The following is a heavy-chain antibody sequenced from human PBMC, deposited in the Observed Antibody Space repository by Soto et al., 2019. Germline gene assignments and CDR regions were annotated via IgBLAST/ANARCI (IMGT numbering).Heavy chain of an antibody. V-gene: IGHV3-21*01. D-gene: IGHD4-17*01. CDR3: ARGVIYGDFDYFDY. Sequence: PGGSLRLSCAASGFTFRTYTLNWVRQAPGKGLEWVSSLSGTSSHIYYTDSVKGRFTVSRDNAENSLYLQMNSLRAGDTAIYYCARGVIYGDFDYFDYWGQGTLVTVSS. CDR2: LSGTSSHI. CDR1: GFTFRTYT. J-gene: IGHJ4*02.